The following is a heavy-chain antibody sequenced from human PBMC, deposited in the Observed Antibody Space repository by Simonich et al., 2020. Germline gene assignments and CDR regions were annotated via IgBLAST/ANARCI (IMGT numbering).Heavy chain of an antibody. J-gene: IGHJ2*01. CDR2: INMARMST. V-gene: IGHV3-74*01. CDR1: GFTFSSYW. D-gene: IGHD7-27*01. Sequence: EVQLVESGGGLVQPGGSLRLSCAASGFTFSSYWMHWVRQAPGKGRGRGDRINMARMSTSNGDSVEGRFTNSRDNAKNTLYLQMNSLRAEDTAVYYCAREAGDLWYFDLWGRGTLVTVSS. CDR3: AREAGDLWYFDL.